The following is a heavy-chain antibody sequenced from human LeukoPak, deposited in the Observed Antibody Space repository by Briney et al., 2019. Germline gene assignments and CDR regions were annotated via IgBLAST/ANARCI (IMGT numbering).Heavy chain of an antibody. CDR3: AKDRISSSYFYCDY. CDR2: IQYDGGNE. V-gene: IGHV3-30*02. Sequence: GGSLRLSCAASGFTFSNYGIHWVRQAPGKGLEWVAFIQYDGGNEYYPDSVKGRFTISRDNSKNTLYLQMNSLRPEDTAVYYCAKDRISSSYFYCDYWGQGTLVTVSS. J-gene: IGHJ4*02. CDR1: GFTFSNYG. D-gene: IGHD6-6*01.